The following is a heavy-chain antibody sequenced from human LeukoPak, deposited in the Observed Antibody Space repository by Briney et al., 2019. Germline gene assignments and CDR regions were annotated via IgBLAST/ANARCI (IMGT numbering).Heavy chain of an antibody. D-gene: IGHD1-26*01. CDR3: ARQAFSGTYNWFDP. CDR1: GYSFTSYW. Sequence: GESLKISCKASGYSFTSYWIGWVRQMPGKGLEWMGIIYPGDSDTRYSPSFQGQVTISADKSITTAYLQWSSLKASDTTMYYCARQAFSGTYNWFDPWGQGTLATVSS. CDR2: IYPGDSDT. J-gene: IGHJ5*02. V-gene: IGHV5-51*01.